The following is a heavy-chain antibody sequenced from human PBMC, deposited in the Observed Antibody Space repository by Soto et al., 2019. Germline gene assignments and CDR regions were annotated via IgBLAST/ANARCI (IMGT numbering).Heavy chain of an antibody. V-gene: IGHV1-69*13. D-gene: IGHD2-21*02. Sequence: GASVKVSCKASGCTFSSYAISWVRQAPGQGLEWMGGIIPIFGTANYAQKFQGRVTITADESTSTAYMELSSLRSEDTAVYYCAIRDPRGLCGGDCYKTPFFDYWGQGTLVTVSS. CDR2: IIPIFGTA. J-gene: IGHJ4*02. CDR3: AIRDPRGLCGGDCYKTPFFDY. CDR1: GCTFSSYA.